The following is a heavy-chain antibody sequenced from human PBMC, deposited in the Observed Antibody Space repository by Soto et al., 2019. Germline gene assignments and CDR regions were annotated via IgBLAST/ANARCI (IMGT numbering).Heavy chain of an antibody. V-gene: IGHV4-59*08. D-gene: IGHD3-10*01. CDR2: IDSNGGT. CDR3: VRQGFGRLHGLVDV. J-gene: IGHJ6*02. Sequence: SETLSLTCTVSDDSSSSYKWSWIRQPPGRRLEWIGYIDSNGGTSYNPSLQSRVTISIDTSTKQSSLKLSSVTAADTAVYYCVRQGFGRLHGLVDVWGQGTTVT. CDR1: DDSSSSYK.